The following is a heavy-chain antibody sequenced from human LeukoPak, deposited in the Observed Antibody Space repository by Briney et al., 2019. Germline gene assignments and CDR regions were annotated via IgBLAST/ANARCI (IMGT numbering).Heavy chain of an antibody. CDR3: ASRAFSGHASPRVDY. Sequence: GGSLKLSCAASGFTLSGSAVYWVRQASGKGLEWVGRIRTKAYNYATSYAVSMKGRFTISRDDSENTVYLQMSSLGTEDTAVYYCASRAFSGHASPRVDYWGQGTLVIVSS. J-gene: IGHJ4*02. V-gene: IGHV3-73*01. CDR2: IRTKAYNYAT. D-gene: IGHD3-10*01. CDR1: GFTLSGSA.